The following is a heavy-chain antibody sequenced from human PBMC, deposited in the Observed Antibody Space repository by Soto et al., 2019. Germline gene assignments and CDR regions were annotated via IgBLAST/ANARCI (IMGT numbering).Heavy chain of an antibody. V-gene: IGHV3-30*18. CDR3: AKDIAAAGTPGLDY. D-gene: IGHD6-13*01. CDR1: GFTFSSYG. J-gene: IGHJ4*02. Sequence: PGGSLRLSCAASGFTFSSYGMHWVRQAPGKGLEWVAVISYDGSNKYYADSVKGRFTISRDNSKNTLYLQMNSLRAEDTAVYYCAKDIAAAGTPGLDYWGQGTLVTVSS. CDR2: ISYDGSNK.